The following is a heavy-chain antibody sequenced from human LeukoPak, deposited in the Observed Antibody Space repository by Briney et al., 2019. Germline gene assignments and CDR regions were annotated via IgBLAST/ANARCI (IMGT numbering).Heavy chain of an antibody. D-gene: IGHD5-18*01. CDR1: GFTLSSYA. J-gene: IGHJ6*02. CDR2: ISGSGGST. V-gene: IGHV3-23*01. CDR3: AKDDRIQLSGNYYYGMDV. Sequence: GGSLRLSCAASGFTLSSYAMSWVSQAPGKGLEWDSAISGSGGSTYYADSVKGRFTISRDNSKNTLYLQMNSLRAEDTAVYYCAKDDRIQLSGNYYYGMDVWGQGSTVTVSS.